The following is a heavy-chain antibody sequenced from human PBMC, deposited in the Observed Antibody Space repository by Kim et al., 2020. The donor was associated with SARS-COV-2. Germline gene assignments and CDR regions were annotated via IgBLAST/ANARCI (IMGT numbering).Heavy chain of an antibody. V-gene: IGHV3-74*01. D-gene: IGHD3-16*01. CDR1: GFTFSSTW. Sequence: GGSLRLSCAVSGFTFSSTWMHWVRQAPGGGLVWVSRINSDGTTTNYADSVKGRFSISRDNAKNTLYLQMTSLRAEDTAIYYCARPLYDYVWGTYWGQGTLVTVSS. CDR3: ARPLYDYVWGTY. J-gene: IGHJ4*02. CDR2: INSDGTTT.